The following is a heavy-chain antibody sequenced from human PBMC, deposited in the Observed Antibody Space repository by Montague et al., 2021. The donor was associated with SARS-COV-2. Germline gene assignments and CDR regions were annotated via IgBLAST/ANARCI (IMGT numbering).Heavy chain of an antibody. Sequence: SETLSLTCAVSSASIVSNDCWSWVRQPPGKGLEWIGEIYDTASTNYNPSLKSRVTMSVDTFNHQFSLQLKYMTAADTAVYFCMRAGGYVYRPPLWGQGALVTVSS. D-gene: IGHD6-19*01. V-gene: IGHV4-4*02. CDR2: IYDTAST. CDR3: MRAGGYVYRPPL. CDR1: SASIVSNDC. J-gene: IGHJ4*02.